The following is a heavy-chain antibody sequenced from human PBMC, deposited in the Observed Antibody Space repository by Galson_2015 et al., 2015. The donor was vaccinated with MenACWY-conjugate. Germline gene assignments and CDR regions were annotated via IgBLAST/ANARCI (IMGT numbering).Heavy chain of an antibody. Sequence: SLRLSCAASGFTFSSYWMHWVRQAPGKGLLWVSRINHDGSDTSYADSVKGRFTISRDNAKNTLYLQMNSLRAEDTAVYYCARDNSAGPDLFDYWGQGTLVTVSS. V-gene: IGHV3-74*01. CDR3: ARDNSAGPDLFDY. D-gene: IGHD4-23*01. J-gene: IGHJ4*02. CDR1: GFTFSSYW. CDR2: INHDGSDT.